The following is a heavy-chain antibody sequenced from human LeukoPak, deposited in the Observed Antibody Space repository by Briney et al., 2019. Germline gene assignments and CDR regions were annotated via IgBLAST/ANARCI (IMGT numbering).Heavy chain of an antibody. Sequence: GGSLRLSCAASGFTVSSNYMSWVRQAPGKGLEWVSLIYTAGSTYYADSVKGRFTISRDNSKNTLYLQMNNLRAEDTAVYYCAKWETTVTTDAFDIWGQGTMVTVSS. CDR2: IYTAGST. J-gene: IGHJ3*02. D-gene: IGHD4-17*01. V-gene: IGHV3-66*02. CDR3: AKWETTVTTDAFDI. CDR1: GFTVSSNY.